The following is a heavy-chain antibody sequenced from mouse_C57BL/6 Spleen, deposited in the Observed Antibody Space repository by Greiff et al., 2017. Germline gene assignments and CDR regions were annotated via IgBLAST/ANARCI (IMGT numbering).Heavy chain of an antibody. Sequence: EVKLQESGGDLVKPGGSLKLSCAASGFTFSSYGMSWVRQTPDKRLEWVATISSGGSYTYYPDSVKGRFTISRDNAKNTLYLQMSSLKSEDTAMYYCARHNDCDGSSYDYWGQGNTRTVS. CDR1: GFTFSSYG. V-gene: IGHV5-6*01. CDR2: ISSGGSYT. D-gene: IGHD1-1*01. CDR3: ARHNDCDGSSYDY. J-gene: IGHJ2*01.